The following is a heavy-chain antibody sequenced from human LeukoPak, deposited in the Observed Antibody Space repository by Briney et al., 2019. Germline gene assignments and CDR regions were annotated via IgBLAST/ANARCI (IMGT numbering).Heavy chain of an antibody. CDR1: GGSISSYY. CDR2: IYYSGST. V-gene: IGHV4-59*08. Sequence: SETLSLTCTVSGGSISSYYWSWIRQPLGKGLEWIGYIYYSGSTNYNPSLKSRVTISVDTSKNQFSLKLNTVTAADTAVYYCARLTPSDSSSWYWYFGLWGRGTLVTVSS. CDR3: ARLTPSDSSSWYWYFGL. D-gene: IGHD6-13*01. J-gene: IGHJ2*01.